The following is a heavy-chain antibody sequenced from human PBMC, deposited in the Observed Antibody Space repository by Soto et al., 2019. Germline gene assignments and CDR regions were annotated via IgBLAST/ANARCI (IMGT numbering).Heavy chain of an antibody. V-gene: IGHV1-2*02. CDR1: AYTFTAYQ. J-gene: IGHJ4*02. Sequence: GASVKVSCKVSAYTFTAYQMHWVRQAPGQGLEWMGWINPKSGDTNSAQKFQGRVTVTRDMSISTAYVELSGLTSDDTAVYYCASGSTTGFLDDWGQGTLVTVPS. D-gene: IGHD3-10*01. CDR3: ASGSTTGFLDD. CDR2: INPKSGDT.